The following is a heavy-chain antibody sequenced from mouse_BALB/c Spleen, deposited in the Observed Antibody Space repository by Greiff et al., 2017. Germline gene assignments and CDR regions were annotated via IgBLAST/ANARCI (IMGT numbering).Heavy chain of an antibody. CDR1: GFTFSSFG. V-gene: IGHV5-17*02. CDR3: AREGWDHAMDY. CDR2: ISGGSSTT. J-gene: IGHJ4*01. Sequence: EVKVVESGGGLVQPGGSRKLSCAASGFTFSSFGMHWVRQAPEKGLEWVAYISGGSSTTYYTDTVKGRFTISRDNPKNTLFLQMTSLKSEDTAMYYCAREGWDHAMDYWGQGTSVTVSS. D-gene: IGHD4-1*01.